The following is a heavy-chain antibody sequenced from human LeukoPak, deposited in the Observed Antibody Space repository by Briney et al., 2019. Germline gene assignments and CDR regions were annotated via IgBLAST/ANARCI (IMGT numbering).Heavy chain of an antibody. CDR3: AREQGIGFDP. Sequence: PSQTLSLTCAVSDGSISSGGYSWSWIRQPPGKGLEWIGYIYHSGSTYYNPSLKSRVTISVDRSKNQFSLKLSSVTAADTAVYYCAREQGIGFDPWGQGTLVTVSS. J-gene: IGHJ5*02. CDR1: DGSISSGGYS. V-gene: IGHV4-30-2*01. CDR2: IYHSGST.